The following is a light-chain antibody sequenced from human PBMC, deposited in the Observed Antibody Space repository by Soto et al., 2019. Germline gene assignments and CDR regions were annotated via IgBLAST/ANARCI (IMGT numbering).Light chain of an antibody. V-gene: IGKV3-15*01. CDR1: QSISNN. CDR2: AAS. CDR3: QQYNNWPPAT. J-gene: IGKJ1*01. Sequence: EIVMTQSPATLSVSPGERATLSCRASQSISNNLAWYQQKPGQAPRLLFYAASNRATGVPARFSGSGSGTEFTLAISSLQSEDSAVYYCQQYNNWPPATFGQGTKVDIK.